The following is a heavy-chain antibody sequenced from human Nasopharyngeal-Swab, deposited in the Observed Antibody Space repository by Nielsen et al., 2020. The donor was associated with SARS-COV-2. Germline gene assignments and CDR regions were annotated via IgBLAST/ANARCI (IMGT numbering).Heavy chain of an antibody. V-gene: IGHV3-33*01. Sequence: GGSLRLSWAASGFTFCSYGLHTVRQASGKGLEWVAAIWYDGSNKYYADSVNGRFTISRDNSKNTLYLQMNILRAEDTAVYYCARDLYGMDVWGQGTTVTVSS. CDR3: ARDLYGMDV. CDR2: IWYDGSNK. J-gene: IGHJ6*02. CDR1: GFTFCSYG. D-gene: IGHD2-8*01.